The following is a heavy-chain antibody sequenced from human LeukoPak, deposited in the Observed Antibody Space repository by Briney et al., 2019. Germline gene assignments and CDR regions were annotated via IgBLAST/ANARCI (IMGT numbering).Heavy chain of an antibody. CDR2: INPNSGGT. Sequence: ASVKVSCKASGYAFTGYYMHWVRQAPGQGLEWMGWINPNSGGTYFAQKFQGRVTMTRNTSISTAYMELSSLRSEDTAVYYCASGWDAFDIWGQGTMVTVSS. CDR1: GYAFTGYY. J-gene: IGHJ3*02. CDR3: ASGWDAFDI. V-gene: IGHV1-2*02.